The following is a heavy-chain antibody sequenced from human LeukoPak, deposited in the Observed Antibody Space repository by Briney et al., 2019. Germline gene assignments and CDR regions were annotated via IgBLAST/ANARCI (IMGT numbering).Heavy chain of an antibody. J-gene: IGHJ4*02. V-gene: IGHV4-38-2*02. CDR3: ARDTEGGSCYHY. CDR2: IYHSGST. D-gene: IGHD2-15*01. Sequence: SETLSLTCTVSGYSISSGYYWGWIRQPPGKGLEWIGSIYHSGSTYYNPSLKSRVTISVDTSKNQFSLKLSSVTAADTAVYYCARDTEGGSCYHYWGQGTLVTVSS. CDR1: GYSISSGYY.